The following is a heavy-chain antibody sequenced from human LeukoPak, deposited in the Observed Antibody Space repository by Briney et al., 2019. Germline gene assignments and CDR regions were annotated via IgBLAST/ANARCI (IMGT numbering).Heavy chain of an antibody. V-gene: IGHV3-23*01. CDR3: AKPWAVPAAILRNYYYYYGMDV. CDR2: ISGSGGST. CDR1: GFTFSSYA. Sequence: GGSLRLSCAASGFTFSSYAMSWVRQAPGKGLEWVSAISGSGGSTYYADSVKGRFTISRDNSKNTLYLQMNSLRAEDTAVYYCAKPWAVPAAILRNYYYYYGMDVWGQGTTVTVSS. J-gene: IGHJ6*02. D-gene: IGHD2-2*02.